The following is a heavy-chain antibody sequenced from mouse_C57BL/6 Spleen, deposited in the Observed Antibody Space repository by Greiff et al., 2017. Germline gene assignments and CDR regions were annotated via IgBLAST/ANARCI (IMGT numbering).Heavy chain of an antibody. Sequence: EVKLVESGGGLVKPGGSLKLSCAASGFTFSDYGMNWVRQAPEKGLEWVAYISSGSSTIYYADTVKGRFTISRDNAKNTLFLQMTSLRSEDTAMYYCARSYYYGSYFDYWGQGTTLTVSS. CDR3: ARSYYYGSYFDY. V-gene: IGHV5-17*01. CDR2: ISSGSSTI. J-gene: IGHJ2*01. D-gene: IGHD1-1*01. CDR1: GFTFSDYG.